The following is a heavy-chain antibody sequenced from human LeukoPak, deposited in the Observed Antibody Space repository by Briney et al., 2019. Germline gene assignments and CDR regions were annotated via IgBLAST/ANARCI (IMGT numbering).Heavy chain of an antibody. CDR2: ISTSTGNP. J-gene: IGHJ4*02. CDR3: ARDRGGYMAY. CDR1: SYSFGSYG. D-gene: IGHD5-12*01. Sequence: ASVKVSCKASSYSFGSYGLSWVRQAPGQGLEWMGWISTSTGNPTYAPAFAGRFVFSLDTSVNTAYLQINSLQPDDTAIYYCARDRGGYMAYWGQGTLVTVSS. V-gene: IGHV7-4-1*02.